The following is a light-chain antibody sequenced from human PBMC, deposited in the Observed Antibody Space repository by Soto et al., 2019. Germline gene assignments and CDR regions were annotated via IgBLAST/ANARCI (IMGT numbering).Light chain of an antibody. CDR2: DVT. V-gene: IGLV2-8*01. CDR3: SSYAGSRNV. J-gene: IGLJ1*01. Sequence: QSVLAQPPSASGSPGQSVTISCTGTSSDVGGYNYVSWYQQHPGKAPKLMIYDVTNRPSGVPNRFSGSKSGNTASLTISGLQAEDEADYYSSSYAGSRNVFGTGTNVTVL. CDR1: SSDVGGYNY.